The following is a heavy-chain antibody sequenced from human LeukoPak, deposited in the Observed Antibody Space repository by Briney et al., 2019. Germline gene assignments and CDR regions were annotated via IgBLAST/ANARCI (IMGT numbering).Heavy chain of an antibody. D-gene: IGHD6-19*01. V-gene: IGHV1-69*04. CDR1: GGTFSSYA. Sequence: SVKVSCKASGGTFSSYAISWVRQAPGQGLEWMGRIIPILGIANYAQKFQGRVTMTRNTSISTAYMELSSLRSEDTAVYYCARGIGIAVAGSNYYYYYGMDVWGQGTTVTVSS. J-gene: IGHJ6*02. CDR3: ARGIGIAVAGSNYYYYYGMDV. CDR2: IIPILGIA.